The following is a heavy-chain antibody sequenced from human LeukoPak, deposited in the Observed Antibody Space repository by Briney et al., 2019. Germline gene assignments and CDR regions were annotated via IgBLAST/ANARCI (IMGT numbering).Heavy chain of an antibody. CDR3: ARGLNDYLDI. J-gene: IGHJ3*02. V-gene: IGHV3-21*01. D-gene: IGHD4-11*01. CDR2: ISSSSSYI. CDR1: EFTFSNYK. Sequence: GGSLRLSCAASEFTFSNYKMNWVRQAPGKGLEWVSSISSSSSYIYYADSVKGRFTISRDNAKNSLYLQMNSLRAEDTAVYYCARGLNDYLDIWGQGTMVTVSS.